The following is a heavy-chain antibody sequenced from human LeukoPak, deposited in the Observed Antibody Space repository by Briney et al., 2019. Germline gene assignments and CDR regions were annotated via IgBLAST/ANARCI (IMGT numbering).Heavy chain of an antibody. D-gene: IGHD2-2*01. V-gene: IGHV3-23*01. CDR1: GFIFSSCA. CDR3: AKELRRTINPNWFDP. CDR2: ISGSGGST. J-gene: IGHJ5*02. Sequence: GGSLRLSCAASGFIFSSCAMSWVRQAPGKGLEWVSAISGSGGSTYYADSVKGRFTISRDNSKNTLYLQMNSLRAEDTAVYYCAKELRRTINPNWFDPWGQGTLVTVSS.